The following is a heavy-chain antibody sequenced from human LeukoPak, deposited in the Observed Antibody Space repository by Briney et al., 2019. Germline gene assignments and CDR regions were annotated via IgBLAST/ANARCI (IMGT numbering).Heavy chain of an antibody. Sequence: GESLKISCKGSAYTFSNYWIAWVRQLPGKGLEWMGIIHPGDSDTRYSPSFQGQVTISADNSITTAYLQWSSLKASDTAMYYCARQGVEQLWVDYWGQGTLVTVSS. CDR2: IHPGDSDT. D-gene: IGHD5-18*01. CDR1: AYTFSNYW. CDR3: ARQGVEQLWVDY. J-gene: IGHJ4*02. V-gene: IGHV5-51*01.